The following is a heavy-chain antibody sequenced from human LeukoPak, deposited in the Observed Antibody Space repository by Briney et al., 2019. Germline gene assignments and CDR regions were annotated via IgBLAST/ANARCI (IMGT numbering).Heavy chain of an antibody. CDR2: FDPEDDET. V-gene: IGHV1-69-2*01. Sequence: ASVKVSCEVSGYSFTDFYMQWIQQAPGKGLEWMGLFDPEDDETVYAEKFQGRVTITADTSRDTSYMSLSSLRPEDTAVYYCAVTAAGRDYMDVWGNGTMVTVSS. CDR1: GYSFTDFY. D-gene: IGHD6-13*01. CDR3: AVTAAGRDYMDV. J-gene: IGHJ6*03.